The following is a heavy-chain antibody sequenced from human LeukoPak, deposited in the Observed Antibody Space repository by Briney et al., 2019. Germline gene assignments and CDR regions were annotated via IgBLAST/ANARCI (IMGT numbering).Heavy chain of an antibody. J-gene: IGHJ6*03. Sequence: PGGSLRLSCAASGFTFSSYEMNWVRQAPGKGLEWVSYISSSGSTIYYADSVKGRFTISRDNAKNSLYLQMNSLRAEDTAVYYCARGRAGRGYSYVIYYYYYMDVWGKGTTVTISS. CDR1: GFTFSSYE. V-gene: IGHV3-48*03. CDR2: ISSSGSTI. D-gene: IGHD5-18*01. CDR3: ARGRAGRGYSYVIYYYYYMDV.